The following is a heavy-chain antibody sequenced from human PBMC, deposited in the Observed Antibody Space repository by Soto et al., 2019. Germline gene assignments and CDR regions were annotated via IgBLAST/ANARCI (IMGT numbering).Heavy chain of an antibody. V-gene: IGHV1-69*01. CDR2: IIPIFGTA. CDR3: ARAYYDILTAGSLHYYGMDV. D-gene: IGHD3-9*01. CDR1: GGTFSSYA. J-gene: IGHJ6*02. Sequence: QVQLVQSGAEVKKPGSSVKVSCKASGGTFSSYAISWVRQAPGQGLEWMGGIIPIFGTANYAQKFQGRVTITADESTSTAYMELSSLRSEDTAVYYCARAYYDILTAGSLHYYGMDVWGQGTTVTVSS.